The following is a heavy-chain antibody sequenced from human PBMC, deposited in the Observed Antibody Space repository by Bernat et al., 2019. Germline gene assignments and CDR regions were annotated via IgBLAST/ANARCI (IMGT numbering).Heavy chain of an antibody. D-gene: IGHD2-15*01. Sequence: QVQLQESGPGLVKPSQTLSLTCTVSGGSISSGGYYWSWIRQHPGKGLEWIGYIYYSGSTYYNPSLKSRVTISVDTSKNQFSLKLSSVTAADAAVYYCARSYCSGGRCYSIFDYWGQGTLVTVSS. CDR1: GGSISSGGYY. CDR3: ARSYCSGGRCYSIFDY. V-gene: IGHV4-31*03. J-gene: IGHJ4*02. CDR2: IYYSGST.